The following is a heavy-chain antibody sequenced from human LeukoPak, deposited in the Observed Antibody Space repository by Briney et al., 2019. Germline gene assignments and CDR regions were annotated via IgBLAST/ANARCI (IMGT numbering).Heavy chain of an antibody. D-gene: IGHD3-22*01. CDR1: GYTFTSYG. J-gene: IGHJ4*02. V-gene: IGHV1-18*01. Sequence: GAPVKVSCKGSGYTFTSYGISRVRQAPGQGLEWMGWISAYNGNTNYAQKLQGRVTMTTDTSTSTAYMELRSLRSDDTAVCYCARDLSGGLTYYYDSSGYYPGLYWGQGTLVTVSS. CDR2: ISAYNGNT. CDR3: ARDLSGGLTYYYDSSGYYPGLY.